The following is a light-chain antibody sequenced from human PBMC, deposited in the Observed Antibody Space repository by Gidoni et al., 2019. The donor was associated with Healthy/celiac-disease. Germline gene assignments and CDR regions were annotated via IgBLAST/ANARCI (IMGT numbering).Light chain of an antibody. CDR3: QQSYSTPLFT. Sequence: DIQMTQSTSSLSASVGDRVTITCRASQSISSYLNWYQQKPGKAPKLLIYAASSLQRGVPSRFSGIASGTDFTLTISSLQPEDFATYYFQQSYSTPLFTFGPGTKVDIK. CDR1: QSISSY. J-gene: IGKJ3*01. CDR2: AAS. V-gene: IGKV1-39*01.